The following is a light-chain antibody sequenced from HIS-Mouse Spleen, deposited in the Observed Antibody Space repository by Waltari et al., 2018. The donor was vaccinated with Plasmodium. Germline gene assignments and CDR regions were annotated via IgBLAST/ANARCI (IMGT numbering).Light chain of an antibody. CDR2: EVS. CDR3: SSYAGSNNLV. V-gene: IGLV2-8*01. J-gene: IGLJ2*01. Sequence: QSALPQPPSASGSPGQSVTISCPATSSDVGGFTYVSWYQQHPGNAPKPMIFEVSKRPSGVPDRFSGSKSGNTASLTVSGLQAEDEADYYCSSYAGSNNLVFCGGPKLTVL. CDR1: SSDVGGFTY.